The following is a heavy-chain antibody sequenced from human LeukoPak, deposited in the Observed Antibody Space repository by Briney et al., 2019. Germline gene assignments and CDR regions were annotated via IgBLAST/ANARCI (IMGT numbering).Heavy chain of an antibody. CDR3: NYGAQFDY. D-gene: IGHD4-17*01. CDR2: VNPNTGGT. Sequence: GASVKVSCKTFGYTFTGNGYYMHWVRQAPGQGLEFMGWVNPNTGGTNYAQKFQGRVTMTWDTTTTTAYMELSSLTSDDTAVYFCNYGAQFDYWGQGALVTVSS. J-gene: IGHJ4*02. CDR1: GYTFTGNGYY. V-gene: IGHV1-2*02.